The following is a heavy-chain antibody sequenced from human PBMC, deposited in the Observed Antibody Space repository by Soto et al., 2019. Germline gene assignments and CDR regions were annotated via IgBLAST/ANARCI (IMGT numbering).Heavy chain of an antibody. CDR1: GFSLSNYW. CDR2: INIDGSTT. J-gene: IGHJ4*02. V-gene: IGHV3-74*01. D-gene: IGHD5-12*01. CDR3: VRIRRGDGYTFGY. Sequence: EVQLVESGGVSVQPGGSLRLSCAASGFSLSNYWMHWVRQAPWKGLVWVSRINIDGSTTTYADSVKGRFTISRDNAKNTLYLQMNSLRDEDTAVYYCVRIRRGDGYTFGYWGQGTLVTVSS.